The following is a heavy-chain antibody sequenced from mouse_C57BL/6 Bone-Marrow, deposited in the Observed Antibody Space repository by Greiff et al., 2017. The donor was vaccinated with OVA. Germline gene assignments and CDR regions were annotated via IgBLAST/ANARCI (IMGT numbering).Heavy chain of an antibody. Sequence: QVQLQQPGTELVKPGASVKLSCKASGYTFTSYWMHWVKQRPGQGLEWIGNINPSNGGTNYNEKFKSKATLTVDKSSSTAYMQLSSLTSEDSAVYYCASGGATVVEDSYVDYWGQGTTLTVAS. D-gene: IGHD1-1*01. V-gene: IGHV1-53*01. CDR2: INPSNGGT. CDR3: ASGGATVVEDSYVDY. CDR1: GYTFTSYW. J-gene: IGHJ2*01.